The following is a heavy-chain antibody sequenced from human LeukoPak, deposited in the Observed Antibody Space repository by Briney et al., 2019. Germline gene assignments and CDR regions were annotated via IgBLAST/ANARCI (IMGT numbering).Heavy chain of an antibody. CDR3: ARGPAQPESIAAAGTLHPPYYFDY. CDR2: IYYSGST. V-gene: IGHV4-59*01. Sequence: SETLSLTCTVSGGSISSYYWSWIRQPPGKGLEWIGYIYYSGSTNYNPSLKSRVTISVDTSKNQFSLKLSSVTAADTAVYYCARGPAQPESIAAAGTLHPPYYFDYWGQGTLVTVSS. CDR1: GGSISSYY. D-gene: IGHD6-13*01. J-gene: IGHJ4*02.